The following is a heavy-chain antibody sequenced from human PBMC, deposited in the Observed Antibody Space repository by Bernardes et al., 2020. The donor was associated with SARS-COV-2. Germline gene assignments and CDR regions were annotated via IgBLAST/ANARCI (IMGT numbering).Heavy chain of an antibody. CDR2: INSDGSIT. CDR1: GLTFSNYW. D-gene: IGHD4-4*01. J-gene: IGHJ6*02. CDR3: EVNYYYGMDV. Sequence: GGSLRLSCAVSGLTFSNYWMHWVRQAPGKGLVWVSRINSDGSITAYADSVKGRFTISRDNAKNTLHLQMNSLRAEDTAVCYCEVNYYYGMDVWGQGTTVTVSS. V-gene: IGHV3-74*01.